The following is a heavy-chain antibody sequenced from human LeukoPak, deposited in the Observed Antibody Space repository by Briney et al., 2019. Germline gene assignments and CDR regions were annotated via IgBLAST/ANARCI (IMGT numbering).Heavy chain of an antibody. V-gene: IGHV3-23*01. CDR3: ARDSSGWSKNY. CDR2: ISGSGDDT. J-gene: IGHJ4*02. Sequence: GGSLRLSCAASGFTFSTDAMTWVRQAPGKGLQWVSAISGSGDDTYYEDSVKGRFTISRDNSKNMMYLQMNSLRAEDTALYYCARDSSGWSKNYWGQGTLVTVSS. D-gene: IGHD6-19*01. CDR1: GFTFSTDA.